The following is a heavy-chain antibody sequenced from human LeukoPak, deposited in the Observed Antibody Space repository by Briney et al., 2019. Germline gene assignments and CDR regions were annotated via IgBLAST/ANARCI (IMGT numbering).Heavy chain of an antibody. CDR1: GGSISSGGYS. V-gene: IGHV4-30-2*01. CDR3: ARGTPDGYNTVIDY. CDR2: IYHSGST. J-gene: IGHJ4*02. D-gene: IGHD5-24*01. Sequence: PSETLSLTCAVSGGSISSGGYSWSWIRQPPGKGLEWIGYIYHSGSTYYNPSLKSRVTISVDRSQNQFSLKLSSVTAADTAVYYCARGTPDGYNTVIDYWGQGTLVTVSS.